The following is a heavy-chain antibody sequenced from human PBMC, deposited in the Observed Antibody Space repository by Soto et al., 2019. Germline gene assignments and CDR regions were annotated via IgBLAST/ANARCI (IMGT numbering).Heavy chain of an antibody. CDR2: IWYDGSNK. V-gene: IGHV3-33*01. CDR1: GFTFSSYG. Sequence: GGSLRLSCAASGFTFSSYGMHWVRQAPGKGLEWVAVIWYDGSNKYYADSVKGRFTISRDNAKNSLYLQMNSLRAEDTAVYYCARDYSHRRIWGSYRSLAHWGQGTLVTVSS. D-gene: IGHD3-16*02. CDR3: ARDYSHRRIWGSYRSLAH. J-gene: IGHJ4*02.